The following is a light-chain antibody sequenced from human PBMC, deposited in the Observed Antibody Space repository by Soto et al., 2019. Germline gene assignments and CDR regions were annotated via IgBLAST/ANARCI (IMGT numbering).Light chain of an antibody. CDR3: QSYDSSLSGV. J-gene: IGLJ7*01. V-gene: IGLV1-40*01. CDR1: SSNIGAGYD. Sequence: QSVLTQPPSVSGAPGQRVTISCTGSSSNIGAGYDVPWYQQLPVTAPKLLIYGNSNRPSGVPDRLSGSKSGTSASLAIPGLQAEDAADYYCQSYDSSLSGVFGVCTQRTVL. CDR2: GNS.